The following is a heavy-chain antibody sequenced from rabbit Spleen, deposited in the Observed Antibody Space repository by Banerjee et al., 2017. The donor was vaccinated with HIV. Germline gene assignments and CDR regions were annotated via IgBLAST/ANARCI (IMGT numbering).Heavy chain of an antibody. CDR2: IEPVFGTT. CDR3: ASRYPGYSGAGDAIGYFNL. Sequence: QLKESGGGLVQPGGSLKLSCKASGFDFSRYYMNWVRQAPGKGLEWIGYIEPVFGTTYYASWVNGRFTISSHNAQNTVYLQMTSLTASDTATYFCASRYPGYSGAGDAIGYFNLWGPDPLVTVS. V-gene: IGHV1S7*01. J-gene: IGHJ4*01. CDR1: GFDFSRYY. D-gene: IGHD7-1*01.